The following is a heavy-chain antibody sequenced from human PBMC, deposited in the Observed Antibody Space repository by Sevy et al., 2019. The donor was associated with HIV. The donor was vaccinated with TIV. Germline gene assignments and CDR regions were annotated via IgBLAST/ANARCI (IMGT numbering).Heavy chain of an antibody. D-gene: IGHD3-10*01. CDR2: ISWNSGSI. CDR3: AKVWSGYYYYYGMDV. CDR1: GFTFDDYA. Sequence: GGSLRLSCAASGFTFDDYAMHWVRQAPGKGLEWVSGISWNSGSIGYADSVKDRFTISRDNAKNSLYLQMNSLRAEDTALYYCAKVWSGYYYYYGMDVWGQGTTVTVSS. V-gene: IGHV3-9*01. J-gene: IGHJ6*02.